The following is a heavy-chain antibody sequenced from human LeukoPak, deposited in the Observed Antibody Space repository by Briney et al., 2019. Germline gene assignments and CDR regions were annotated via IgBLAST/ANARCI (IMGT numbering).Heavy chain of an antibody. CDR3: AREGIAADDTNWFDP. V-gene: IGHV1-2*02. CDR1: GYTFTGYY. Sequence: GASVKVSCKASGYTFTGYYMHWVRQAPGQGLEWMGWINPNSGGTNYAQKFQGRVIMTRDTSISTAYMDLSRLTSDDTAVYYCAREGIAADDTNWFDPWGQGTLVTVSS. D-gene: IGHD6-13*01. J-gene: IGHJ5*02. CDR2: INPNSGGT.